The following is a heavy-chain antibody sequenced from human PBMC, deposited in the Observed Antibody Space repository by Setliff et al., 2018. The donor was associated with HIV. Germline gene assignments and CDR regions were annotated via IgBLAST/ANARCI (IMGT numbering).Heavy chain of an antibody. D-gene: IGHD4-17*01. V-gene: IGHV4-59*11. CDR2: IYSTGST. CDR1: GPSINIHY. J-gene: IGHJ4*02. Sequence: SETLSLTCTVSGPSINIHYWSWIRQSPGKGFEWVGYIYSTGSTNYNPSLQSRVPISMVASRNKFSLKVTSVTAADTAVYYCAKGAGFYGDYTFDHWGQGRQVTVS. CDR3: AKGAGFYGDYTFDH.